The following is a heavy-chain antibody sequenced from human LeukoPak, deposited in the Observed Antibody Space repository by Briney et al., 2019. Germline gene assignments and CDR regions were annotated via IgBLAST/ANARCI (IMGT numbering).Heavy chain of an antibody. CDR1: GFTFTSYA. CDR3: AKDRVAAAGTFDC. V-gene: IGHV3-30*02. D-gene: IGHD6-13*01. Sequence: GGSLRLSCAASGFTFTSYAMHWVRQAPGKGLEGVAFIRYDGSNKYYADSVKGRFTISRDNSKNTLYLQMNSLRAEDTAVYYCAKDRVAAAGTFDCWGQGTLVTVSS. CDR2: IRYDGSNK. J-gene: IGHJ4*02.